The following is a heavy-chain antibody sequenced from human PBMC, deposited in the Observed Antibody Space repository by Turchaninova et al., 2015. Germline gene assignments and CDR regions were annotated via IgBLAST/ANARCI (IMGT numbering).Heavy chain of an antibody. CDR3: AKAPGADGY. CDR2: ISGSGSST. V-gene: IGHV3-23*04. Sequence: EVQLVESGGTLVQPGGFLSLSWAGSGFTFSSSAMTWVRQAPRKGLEWVSAISGSGSSTYYADSVKGRFTISRDNSKNTLYLEMNSLRAEDTAVYYCAKAPGADGYWGQGTLVTVSS. CDR1: GFTFSSSA. J-gene: IGHJ4*02.